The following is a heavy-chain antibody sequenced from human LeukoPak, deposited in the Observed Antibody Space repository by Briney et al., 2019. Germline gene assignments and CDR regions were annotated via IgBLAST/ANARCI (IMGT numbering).Heavy chain of an antibody. V-gene: IGHV1-69*05. Sequence: ASVKVSCKASGGTFSSYAISWVRQAPGQGLEWMGGIIPIFGTANYAQKFQGRVTITTDESTSTAYMELSSLRSDDTAVYYCAREYYYDSSGFDYWGQGTLVTVSS. CDR3: AREYYYDSSGFDY. D-gene: IGHD3-22*01. CDR1: GGTFSSYA. J-gene: IGHJ4*02. CDR2: IIPIFGTA.